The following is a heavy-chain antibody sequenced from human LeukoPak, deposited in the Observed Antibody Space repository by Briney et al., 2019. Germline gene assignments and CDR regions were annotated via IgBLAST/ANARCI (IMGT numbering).Heavy chain of an antibody. CDR3: AKEVQYSSSWLVDY. V-gene: IGHV3-23*01. CDR1: GFTFSSYA. D-gene: IGHD6-13*01. CDR2: ISGSTGST. J-gene: IGHJ4*02. Sequence: GGSLRLSCAASGFTFSSYAMSWVRQAPGKGLEWVSAISGSTGSTYYADSVKGRFTISRDNSKNTLYLQMNSLRAEDTAVYYCAKEVQYSSSWLVDYWGQGTLVTVSS.